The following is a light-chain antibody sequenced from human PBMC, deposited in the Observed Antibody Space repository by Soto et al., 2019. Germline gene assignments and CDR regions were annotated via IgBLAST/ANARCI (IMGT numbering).Light chain of an antibody. Sequence: EIVLTQFPGTLSLSPGESATLSCRASQSVGSNYLAWYQQRPGQPPNLLIFGASHRAPDIPDRFSCSGSGTDFTLTISSLEPEDFAVYYCQQRSNWPLTFGGGTKVDIK. V-gene: IGKV3D-20*02. CDR1: QSVGSNY. CDR2: GAS. J-gene: IGKJ4*01. CDR3: QQRSNWPLT.